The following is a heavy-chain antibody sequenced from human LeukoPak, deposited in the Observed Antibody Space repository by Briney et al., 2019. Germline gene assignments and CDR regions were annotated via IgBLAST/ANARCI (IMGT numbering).Heavy chain of an antibody. Sequence: GGSLRLSCAASGFTFDDYAMDWVRHAPGKGLEGVSGISWNSGSIVYADSVKGRFTISRDNAKNSLYLQMNSLRAEDTALYYCAKDARYCSGGSCYLGAGWFDPWGQGTLVTVSS. V-gene: IGHV3-9*01. J-gene: IGHJ5*02. CDR2: ISWNSGSI. CDR3: AKDARYCSGGSCYLGAGWFDP. D-gene: IGHD2-15*01. CDR1: GFTFDDYA.